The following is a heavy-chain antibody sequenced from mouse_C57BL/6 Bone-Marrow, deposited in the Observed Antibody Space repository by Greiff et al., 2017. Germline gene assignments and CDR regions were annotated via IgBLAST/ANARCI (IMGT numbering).Heavy chain of an antibody. CDR3: VRYDGY. V-gene: IGHV1-42*01. CDR2: INPSTGGT. Sequence: DVKLVESGPELVKPGASVKISCKASGYSFTGYYMNWVKQSPEKSLEWIGEINPSTGGTTYNQKFKAKATLTVDKSSSTAYMQLKSLTSEDSAVYYCVRYDGYWGQGTLVTVSA. D-gene: IGHD2-3*01. CDR1: GYSFTGYY. J-gene: IGHJ3*02.